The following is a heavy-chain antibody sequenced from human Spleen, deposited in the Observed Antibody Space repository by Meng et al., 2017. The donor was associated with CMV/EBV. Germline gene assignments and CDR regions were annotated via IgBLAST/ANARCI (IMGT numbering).Heavy chain of an antibody. Sequence: SGPTLVKPAQTLTLTCSLSGVSVTTSGVGVGWIRQPPGKALEWLALIDWNDDKLYRASLENRITITKDPSKNQVVITMTNMEPVDTATYFCAHSRYDFWSGAYTAWFFDYWGQGTLVTVSS. J-gene: IGHJ4*02. V-gene: IGHV2-5*01. CDR3: AHSRYDFWSGAYTAWFFDY. D-gene: IGHD3-3*01. CDR2: IDWNDDK. CDR1: GVSVTTSGVG.